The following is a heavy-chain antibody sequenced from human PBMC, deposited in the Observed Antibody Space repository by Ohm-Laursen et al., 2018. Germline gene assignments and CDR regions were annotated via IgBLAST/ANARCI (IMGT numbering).Heavy chain of an antibody. D-gene: IGHD5-12*01. Sequence: TQTLTLTFTFSGFSLSTSATCVSWIRQPPGKALEWLARIDWDDDKYYSTSLETRLTISKDPSKNQVVLSMTNMDPVDTATYFCALHPPGGVDLPLDYWGQGTLVTVSS. J-gene: IGHJ4*02. CDR1: GFSLSTSATC. CDR3: ALHPPGGVDLPLDY. CDR2: IDWDDDK. V-gene: IGHV2-70*11.